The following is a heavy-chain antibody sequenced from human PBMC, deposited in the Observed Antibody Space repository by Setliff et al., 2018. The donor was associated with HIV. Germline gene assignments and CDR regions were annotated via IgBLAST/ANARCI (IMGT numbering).Heavy chain of an antibody. J-gene: IGHJ4*02. V-gene: IGHV1-69*05. CDR2: IIPIFDTG. CDR1: GYTFTSYG. D-gene: IGHD3-22*01. CDR3: ARESNTYYYDSSGYYYDY. Sequence: SVKVSCKASGYTFTSYGISWVRQAPGQGLEWMGRIIPIFDTGDYAQKFQGRVTITRDTSASTAYMELSSLRSEDTAVYYCARESNTYYYDSSGYYYDYWGQGTLVTVSS.